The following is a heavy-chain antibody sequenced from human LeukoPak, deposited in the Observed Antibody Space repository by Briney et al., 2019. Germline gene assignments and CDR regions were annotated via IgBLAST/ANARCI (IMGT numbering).Heavy chain of an antibody. J-gene: IGHJ6*03. Sequence: SETLSLTCTVSGGSISSSSYYWGWIRQPPGKGLEWIGYIYYSGSTNYNPSLKSRVTISVDTSKNQFSLKLSSVTAADTAVYYCARVGYSYGYSYYYYMDVWGKGTTVTISS. D-gene: IGHD5-18*01. CDR3: ARVGYSYGYSYYYYMDV. V-gene: IGHV4-61*05. CDR2: IYYSGST. CDR1: GGSISSSSYY.